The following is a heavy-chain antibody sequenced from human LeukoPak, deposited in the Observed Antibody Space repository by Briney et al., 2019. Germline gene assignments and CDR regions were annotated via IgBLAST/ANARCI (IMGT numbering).Heavy chain of an antibody. Sequence: GGSLRLSCAASRFTFNSYAMSWVRQAPGKGLEWVSVISGSGSNTYYADSVKGRFTISRDNSKNTLYLQMNSLRAEDTAVYYCAKAFPLDSSGYYVGYFDYWGQGTLVTVSS. V-gene: IGHV3-23*01. CDR3: AKAFPLDSSGYYVGYFDY. CDR1: RFTFNSYA. D-gene: IGHD3-22*01. J-gene: IGHJ4*02. CDR2: ISGSGSNT.